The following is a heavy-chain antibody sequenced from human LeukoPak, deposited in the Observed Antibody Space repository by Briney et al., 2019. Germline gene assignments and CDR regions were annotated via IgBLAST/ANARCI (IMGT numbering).Heavy chain of an antibody. CDR2: IYPCYSDT. Sequence: GGSLKISCKGSGYSFTSYWIGWVRQMPGKGLEWMGIIYPCYSDTRYSPSFQGQVTISADKSISPAYLQWSSLKASDTAMYYCARVGRGSIWYRLFFYMDGWGKRTTVTVSS. D-gene: IGHD6-13*01. CDR3: ARVGRGSIWYRLFFYMDG. CDR1: GYSFTSYW. J-gene: IGHJ6*03. V-gene: IGHV5-51*01.